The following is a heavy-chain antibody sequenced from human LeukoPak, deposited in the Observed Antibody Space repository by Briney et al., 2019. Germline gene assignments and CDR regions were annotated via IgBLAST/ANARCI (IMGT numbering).Heavy chain of an antibody. CDR1: GGSISSSSYY. CDR3: ARALPMMVATDHPYNWFDP. V-gene: IGHV4-39*07. Sequence: SETLSLTCTVSGGSISSSSYYWGWIRQPPGKGLEWIGSIYYSGSTYYNPSLKSRVTISVDTSKNQFSLKLSSVTAADTAVYYCARALPMMVATDHPYNWFDPWGQGTLVTVSS. J-gene: IGHJ5*02. CDR2: IYYSGST. D-gene: IGHD3-22*01.